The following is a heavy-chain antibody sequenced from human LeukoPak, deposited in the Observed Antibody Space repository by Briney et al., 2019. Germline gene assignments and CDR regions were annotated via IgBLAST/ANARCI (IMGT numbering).Heavy chain of an antibody. V-gene: IGHV1-8*01. J-gene: IGHJ5*02. Sequence: ASVKVSCKASGYTFTSYDINWVRQATGQGLEWMGRMNPDTVNTGYAQKFQGRVTMTRNTSISTAYMELSSLRSEDTAVYYCAALDHYYDSSGYPWGQGTLVTVSS. D-gene: IGHD3-22*01. CDR1: GYTFTSYD. CDR2: MNPDTVNT. CDR3: AALDHYYDSSGYP.